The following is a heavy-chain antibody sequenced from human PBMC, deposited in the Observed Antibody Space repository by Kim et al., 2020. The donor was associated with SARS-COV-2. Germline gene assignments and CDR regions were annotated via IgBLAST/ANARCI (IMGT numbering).Heavy chain of an antibody. Sequence: RVTISVDTSKNQFSLKLSSVTAADTAVYYCARDRYSGYDPVSRYYYGMDVWGQGTTVTVSS. V-gene: IGHV4-59*01. D-gene: IGHD5-12*01. J-gene: IGHJ6*02. CDR3: ARDRYSGYDPVSRYYYGMDV.